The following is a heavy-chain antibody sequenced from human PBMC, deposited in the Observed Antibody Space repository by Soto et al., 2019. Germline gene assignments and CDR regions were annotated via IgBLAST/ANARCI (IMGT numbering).Heavy chain of an antibody. D-gene: IGHD6-19*01. CDR1: GYTFTDYY. CDR2: INPNSGGT. V-gene: IGHV1-2*02. J-gene: IGHJ4*02. CDR3: ASQSSGWSGGFDY. Sequence: ASVKVSCKASGYTFTDYYMHWVRQAPGQGLEWMGWINPNSGGTNYAQKFQGRVTMTRDTSISTAYMELSRLRSDDTAVYYCASQSSGWSGGFDYWGQGTLVTVSS.